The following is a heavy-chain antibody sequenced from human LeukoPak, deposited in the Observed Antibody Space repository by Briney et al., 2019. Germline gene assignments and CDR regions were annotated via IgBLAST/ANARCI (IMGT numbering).Heavy chain of an antibody. V-gene: IGHV3-21*04. CDR3: AKGGYGIAAAGAFDY. Sequence: GGSLRLSCAASGLIFSKYWMTWVRQAPGKGLEWVSSISSSSSYIYYADSVKGRFTISRDNSKNTLYLQMNSLRAEDTAVYYCAKGGYGIAAAGAFDYWGQGTLVTVSS. CDR2: ISSSSSYI. D-gene: IGHD6-13*01. J-gene: IGHJ4*02. CDR1: GLIFSKYW.